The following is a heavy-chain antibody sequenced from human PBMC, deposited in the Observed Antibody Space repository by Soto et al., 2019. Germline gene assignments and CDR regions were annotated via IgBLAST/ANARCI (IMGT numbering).Heavy chain of an antibody. CDR3: VKDGGYCSSTTCYSPRNHYFDS. D-gene: IGHD2-2*01. Sequence: LRLSCAASGFTFSDYWMSWVRQAPGKGPEWVANIKFDGSVKQYVDSVRGRFTISRDNSRNSLFLQMNSLRAGDTAVYYCVKDGGYCSSTTCYSPRNHYFDSWGQGTLVTVSS. CDR2: IKFDGSVK. CDR1: GFTFSDYW. V-gene: IGHV3-7*03. J-gene: IGHJ4*02.